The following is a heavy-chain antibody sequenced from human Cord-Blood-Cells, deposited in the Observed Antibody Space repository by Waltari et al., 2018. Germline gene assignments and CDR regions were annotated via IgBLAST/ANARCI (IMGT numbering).Heavy chain of an antibody. CDR3: ARDEYCSSTSCYGVDYYYYYGMDV. CDR1: GYSISSGYY. V-gene: IGHV4-38-2*02. Sequence: QVQLQESGPGLVKPSETLSLTCTVSGYSISSGYYWGWLLQTPGQGMEWLGSIYHSGSTYYNPSLKSRVTISVDTSKNQFSLKLSSVTAADTAVYYCARDEYCSSTSCYGVDYYYYYGMDVWGQGTTVTVSS. D-gene: IGHD2-2*01. CDR2: IYHSGST. J-gene: IGHJ6*02.